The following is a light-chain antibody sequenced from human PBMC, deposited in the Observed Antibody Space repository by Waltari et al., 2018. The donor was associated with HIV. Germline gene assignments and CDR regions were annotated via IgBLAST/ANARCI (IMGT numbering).Light chain of an antibody. CDR3: QQHYSLPWT. V-gene: IGKV4-1*01. CDR2: WSN. Sequence: DIVMPQSPDPLAVFPGERATINCTSTQSPFFTSNNNNKNYLTWYQQKPGHPPKLLIYWSNARESGVPERFSGGGSGTDFTLTISSLQPDDVAIYFCQQHYSLPWTFGQGTKVEI. CDR1: QSPFFTSNNNNKNY. J-gene: IGKJ1*01.